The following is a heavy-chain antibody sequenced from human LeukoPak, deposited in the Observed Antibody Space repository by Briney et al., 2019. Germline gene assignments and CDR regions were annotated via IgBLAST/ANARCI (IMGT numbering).Heavy chain of an antibody. J-gene: IGHJ4*02. V-gene: IGHV3-21*01. CDR3: AKSEGITMIVVVITSFDY. D-gene: IGHD3-22*01. CDR1: GFTFSSYS. Sequence: GGSLRLSCAASGFTFSSYSMNWVRQAPGKGLEWVSSISSSSSYIYYADSVKGRFTTSRDNAKNSLYLQMNSLRAEDTAVYYCAKSEGITMIVVVITSFDYWGQGTLVTVSS. CDR2: ISSSSSYI.